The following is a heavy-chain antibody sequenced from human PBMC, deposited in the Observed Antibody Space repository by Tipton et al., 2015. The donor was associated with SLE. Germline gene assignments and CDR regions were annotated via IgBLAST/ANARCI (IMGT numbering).Heavy chain of an antibody. CDR3: ARGSLGRPWNNWFDP. CDR1: GFTFTNYA. J-gene: IGHJ5*02. V-gene: IGHV3-64*01. D-gene: IGHD2-15*01. Sequence: GSLRLSCAASGFTFTNYAMHWVRQAPGKGLEYISSISSNEFTTYYANSAKGRFTISRDNSKNTLFVQMGGLRPEDTAVYYCARGSLGRPWNNWFDPWGQGTLVTVSS. CDR2: ISSNEFTT.